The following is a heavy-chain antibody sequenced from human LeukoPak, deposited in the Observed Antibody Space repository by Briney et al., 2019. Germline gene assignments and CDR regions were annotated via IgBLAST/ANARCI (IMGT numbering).Heavy chain of an antibody. D-gene: IGHD3-3*01. V-gene: IGHV3-74*01. J-gene: IGHJ4*02. Sequence: GGSLRLSCAASGFTFSSYWMHWVRQAPGKGLVWVSRINSDGSSTSYADSVKGRFTISRDNAKNTLYLQMNSLRAEDTAVYYCARSFYDFWSGYPVFDYWGQGTLVTVSS. CDR2: INSDGSST. CDR1: GFTFSSYW. CDR3: ARSFYDFWSGYPVFDY.